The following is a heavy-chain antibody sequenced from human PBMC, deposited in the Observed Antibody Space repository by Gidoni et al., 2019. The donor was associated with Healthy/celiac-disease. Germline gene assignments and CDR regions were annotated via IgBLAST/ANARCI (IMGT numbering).Heavy chain of an antibody. D-gene: IGHD3-10*01. CDR2: ISSSSSYT. Sequence: QVQLVESGGGLVKPGGSLRLSCAASGFTFSDDYMSWIRQAPGKGLEWVSYISSSSSYTNYADSVKGRFTISRDNAKNSLYLQMNSLRAEDTAVYYCARDSVPYGGFDYWGQGTLVTVSS. CDR3: ARDSVPYGGFDY. J-gene: IGHJ4*02. V-gene: IGHV3-11*06. CDR1: GFTFSDDY.